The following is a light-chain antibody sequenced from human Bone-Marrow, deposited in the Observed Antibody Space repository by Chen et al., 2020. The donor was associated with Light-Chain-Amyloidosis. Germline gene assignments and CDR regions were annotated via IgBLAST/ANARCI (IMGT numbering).Light chain of an antibody. V-gene: IGLV3-21*02. J-gene: IGLJ3*02. Sequence: SYVLTQPPSRSLAPGQTATIACGGNNIGPTSVHWYQQTPGQAPLLVVYDDSDRPSGIPERLSGSNSSNTATLTINNIEAGDEADYYCQVWDRSSDRPVFGGGTKLTV. CDR2: DDS. CDR1: NIGPTS. CDR3: QVWDRSSDRPV.